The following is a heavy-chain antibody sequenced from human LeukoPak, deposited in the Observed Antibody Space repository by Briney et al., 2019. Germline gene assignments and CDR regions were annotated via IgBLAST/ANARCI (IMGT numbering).Heavy chain of an antibody. V-gene: IGHV1-8*01. CDR3: ARDDVLTPFDP. J-gene: IGHJ5*02. CDR1: GYTFTGYA. D-gene: IGHD3-9*01. Sequence: GASVKVSCKASGYTFTGYAISWVRQATGQGLEWMGWMTPNDGKTDFAQKFQGRVTMTGDTSVSTAYMELSNLTSDDTAVYYCARDDVLTPFDPWGQGTLVIVSS. CDR2: MTPNDGKT.